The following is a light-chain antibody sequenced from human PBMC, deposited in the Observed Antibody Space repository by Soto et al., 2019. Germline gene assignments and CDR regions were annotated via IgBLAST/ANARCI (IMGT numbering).Light chain of an antibody. CDR3: AAWDDSLNGVV. CDR2: NNN. V-gene: IGLV1-44*01. J-gene: IGLJ2*01. CDR1: SSNIGSDS. Sequence: QSVLTQPPSASGAPGQRVTISCSGSSSNIGSDSVSWYQQLPRTAPKLLIYNNNQRPSGVPDRFSGSKSGTSASLAISGLQSEDEADYYCAAWDDSLNGVVFGGGTKVTVL.